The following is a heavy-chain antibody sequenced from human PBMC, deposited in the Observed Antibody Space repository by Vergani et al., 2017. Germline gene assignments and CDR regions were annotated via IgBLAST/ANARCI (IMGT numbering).Heavy chain of an antibody. CDR3: ARDSERYAFDI. J-gene: IGHJ3*02. CDR2: ISYDGSNK. Sequence: QVQLVESGGGVVQPGRSLRLSCAASGFTFSSYAMHWVRQAPGKGLEWVAVISYDGSNKYYADSVKGRFTISRDNSKNTLYLQMNSLRAEDTAVYYCARDSERYAFDIWGQGTMVTVSS. V-gene: IGHV3-30*14. CDR1: GFTFSSYA. D-gene: IGHD1-26*01.